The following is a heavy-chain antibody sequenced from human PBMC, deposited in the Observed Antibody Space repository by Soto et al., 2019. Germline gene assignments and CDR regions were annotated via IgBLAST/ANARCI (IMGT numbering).Heavy chain of an antibody. V-gene: IGHV3-23*01. J-gene: IGHJ4*02. CDR1: GFTFSSYA. D-gene: IGHD6-19*01. CDR2: ISGSGHST. Sequence: EVQLLESGGGLVQPGGSLRLSCAASGFTFSSYAVSWVRQAPGKGLEWVSVISGSGHSTYYADSVKGRFTISRDNSKNTLYLQMNSLRAEDTAVYYCSRRSRGWYFDYWGQGTLVTVSS. CDR3: SRRSRGWYFDY.